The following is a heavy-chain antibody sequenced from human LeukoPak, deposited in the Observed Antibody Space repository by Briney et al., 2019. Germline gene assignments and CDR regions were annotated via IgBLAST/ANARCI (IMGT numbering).Heavy chain of an antibody. CDR1: GFTFSSYS. V-gene: IGHV3-23*01. CDR3: AKGATGRSGYDWFDP. CDR2: ISGSGGST. J-gene: IGHJ5*02. Sequence: PGGSLRLSCAASGFTFSSYSMNWVRQAPGKGLEWVSGISGSGGSTNYADSVKGRFTISRDNSKNTLYLQMNSLRAEDTAVYYCAKGATGRSGYDWFDPWGQGTLVTVSS. D-gene: IGHD3-22*01.